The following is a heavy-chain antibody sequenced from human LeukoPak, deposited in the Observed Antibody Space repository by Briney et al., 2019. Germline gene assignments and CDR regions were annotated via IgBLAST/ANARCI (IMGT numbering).Heavy chain of an antibody. Sequence: GASVKVSCKASGYTFTSYDIYWVRQATGQGLEWMGWISTYNGHTNYAQKFQGRVTITKDTSTSIASMELRSLRSDDTAVYYCARDHAAGWEPPLNWFDPWGQGTLVTVSS. CDR3: ARDHAAGWEPPLNWFDP. CDR2: ISTYNGHT. J-gene: IGHJ5*02. CDR1: GYTFTSYD. V-gene: IGHV1-18*01. D-gene: IGHD1-26*01.